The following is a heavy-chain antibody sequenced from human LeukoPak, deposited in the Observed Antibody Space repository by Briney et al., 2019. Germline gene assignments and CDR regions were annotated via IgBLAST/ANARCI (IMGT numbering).Heavy chain of an antibody. J-gene: IGHJ3*02. CDR3: ARDGRYFDWFSTPDAFDI. V-gene: IGHV4-59*01. D-gene: IGHD3-9*01. Sequence: PSETLSLTCTGSGGSISSYYWSWIRQPPGKGLEGSGYIYYSWSTNYNPSLKSRVTISVDTSKHQLSLKMRSVPAAETAVYYCARDGRYFDWFSTPDAFDIWGQGTMVTVSS. CDR2: IYYSWST. CDR1: GGSISSYY.